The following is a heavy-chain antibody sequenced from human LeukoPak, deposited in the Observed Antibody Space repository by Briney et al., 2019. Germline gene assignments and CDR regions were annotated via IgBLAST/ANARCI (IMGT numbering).Heavy chain of an antibody. Sequence: PGGSLRLSCAASGFTFSSYAMSWVRQAPGKGLEWVSAIGGSGGSTYYADSVKGRFTISRDNSKNTLYLQMNSLRAEDTAVYYCAEGTVTTRGYFDYWGQGTLVTVSS. V-gene: IGHV3-23*01. CDR2: IGGSGGST. CDR3: AEGTVTTRGYFDY. CDR1: GFTFSSYA. J-gene: IGHJ4*02. D-gene: IGHD4-17*01.